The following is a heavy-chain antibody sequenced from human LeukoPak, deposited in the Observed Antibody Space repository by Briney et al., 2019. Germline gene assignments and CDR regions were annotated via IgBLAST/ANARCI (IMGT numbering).Heavy chain of an antibody. Sequence: PGGSLRLSCAASGFTFSSYSMNWVRQAPGKGLEWVSSISSSSSYIYYADSVKGRFTISRDNAKNSLYLQMNSLRAEDTAVYYCAGDSDILTGYSYYWGQGTLVTVSS. CDR3: AGDSDILTGYSYY. CDR1: GFTFSSYS. V-gene: IGHV3-21*01. D-gene: IGHD3-9*01. J-gene: IGHJ4*02. CDR2: ISSSSSYI.